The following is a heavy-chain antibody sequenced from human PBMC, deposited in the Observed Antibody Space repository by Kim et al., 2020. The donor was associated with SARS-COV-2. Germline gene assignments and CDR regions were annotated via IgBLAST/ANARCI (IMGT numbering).Heavy chain of an antibody. Sequence: GESLKISCKGFGYTFTNYWIAWVRQMPGKGLEWMGIIYPGDSDTRYSPSFQGQVTISADKSIRTAYLQWSNLKASDSAMYYCARQIVGVTRYFDYWGQGTLVTVSS. D-gene: IGHD1-26*01. CDR2: IYPGDSDT. CDR1: GYTFTNYW. CDR3: ARQIVGVTRYFDY. J-gene: IGHJ4*02. V-gene: IGHV5-51*01.